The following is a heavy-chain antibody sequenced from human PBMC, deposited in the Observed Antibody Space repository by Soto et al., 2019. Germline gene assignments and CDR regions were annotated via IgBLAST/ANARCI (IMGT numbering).Heavy chain of an antibody. J-gene: IGHJ4*02. CDR2: IYPGDSDT. D-gene: IGHD2-15*01. V-gene: IGHV5-51*01. Sequence: GESLKLSCKGSGYTFSTYWIAWVRQMPGKGLEWVGIIYPGDSDTKYSPAFQCQVTISADKSINTAYLQWTSLEASDTAMYYCARKFAAEFFASWGQGTLATVSS. CDR1: GYTFSTYW. CDR3: ARKFAAEFFAS.